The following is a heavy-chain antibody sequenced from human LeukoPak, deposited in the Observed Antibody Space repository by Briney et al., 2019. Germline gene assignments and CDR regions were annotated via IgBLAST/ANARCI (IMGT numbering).Heavy chain of an antibody. CDR3: AKSQPRLYCSGGSCYPGFDY. CDR1: GGTFSSYA. Sequence: EASVKVSRKASGGTFSSYAISWVRQAPGQGLEWMGGIIPIFGTANYAQKFQGRVTITADESTSTAYMELSSLRSEDTAVYYCAKSQPRLYCSGGSCYPGFDYWGQGTLVTVSS. J-gene: IGHJ4*02. CDR2: IIPIFGTA. V-gene: IGHV1-69*13. D-gene: IGHD2-15*01.